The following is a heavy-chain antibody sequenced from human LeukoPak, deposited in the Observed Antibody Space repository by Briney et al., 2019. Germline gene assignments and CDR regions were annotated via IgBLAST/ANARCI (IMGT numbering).Heavy chain of an antibody. CDR1: GGSFSGYY. J-gene: IGHJ5*02. CDR2: INHSGST. V-gene: IGHV4-34*01. D-gene: IGHD3-10*01. Sequence: PSETLCLTCAVYGGSFSGYYWSWIRQPPGKGLEWIGEINHSGSTNYNPSLKSRVTISVDTSKNQFSLQLSSVTAADAALYYCARGPTTYYYGSGFDPWGQGTLVTVSS. CDR3: ARGPTTYYYGSGFDP.